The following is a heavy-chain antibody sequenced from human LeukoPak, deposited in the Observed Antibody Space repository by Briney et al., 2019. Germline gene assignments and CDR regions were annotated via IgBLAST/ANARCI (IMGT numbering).Heavy chain of an antibody. CDR3: ARVAKDIVVVPAVTAHFDY. CDR2: INHSGST. CDR1: GGSFSGYY. D-gene: IGHD2-2*01. V-gene: IGHV4-34*01. J-gene: IGHJ4*02. Sequence: PSETLFLTCAVYGGSFSGYYWSWIRQPPGKGLEWIGEINHSGSTNYNPSLKSRVTISVDTSKNQFSLKLSSVTAADTAVYYCARVAKDIVVVPAVTAHFDYWGQGTLVTVSS.